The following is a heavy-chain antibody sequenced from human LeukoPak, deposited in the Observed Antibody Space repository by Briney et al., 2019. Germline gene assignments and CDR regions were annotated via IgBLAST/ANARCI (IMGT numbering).Heavy chain of an antibody. J-gene: IGHJ3*02. CDR1: GFTFSSYW. V-gene: IGHV3-74*01. D-gene: IGHD3-10*01. Sequence: GGSLRLSCAASGFTFSSYWMHWVRQAPGKGLVWVSRINSDGSSTSYADSVKGRFTISRDNAKNTLYLQMNSLRAEDTAVYYCARAEGPVLLWFGELLGAFDIWGQGTMVTVSS. CDR3: ARAEGPVLLWFGELLGAFDI. CDR2: INSDGSST.